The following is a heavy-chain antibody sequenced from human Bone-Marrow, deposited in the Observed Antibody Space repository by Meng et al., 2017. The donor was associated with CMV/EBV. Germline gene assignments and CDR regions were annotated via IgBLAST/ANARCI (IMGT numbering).Heavy chain of an antibody. CDR3: ARDKGVPAALYYFDY. Sequence: GESLKISCAASGFTVSSNYMSWVRQAPGKGLEWVSVIYSGGSTYYADSVKGRFTISRDNAKNSLYLQMNSLRAEDTAVYYCARDKGVPAALYYFDYWVQGTLVTVSS. CDR1: GFTVSSNY. D-gene: IGHD2-2*01. V-gene: IGHV3-53*01. CDR2: IYSGGST. J-gene: IGHJ4*02.